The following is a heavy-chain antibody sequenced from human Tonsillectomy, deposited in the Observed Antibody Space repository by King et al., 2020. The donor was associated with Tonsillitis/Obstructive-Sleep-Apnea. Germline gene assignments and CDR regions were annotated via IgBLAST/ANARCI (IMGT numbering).Heavy chain of an antibody. V-gene: IGHV1-2*02. J-gene: IGHJ6*02. D-gene: IGHD1-7*01. CDR3: ARDLDNWNFKGHSYYGMDV. CDR2: INPNSGGT. Sequence: QVQLVQSGAEVKKPGASVKVSCKASGYTFTGYYMHWVRQAPGQGLEWMGWINPNSGGTNYAQKFQGRVTMTRDTSISTAYMELSRLRSDDTAVYYCARDLDNWNFKGHSYYGMDVWGQGTTVTVSS. CDR1: GYTFTGYY.